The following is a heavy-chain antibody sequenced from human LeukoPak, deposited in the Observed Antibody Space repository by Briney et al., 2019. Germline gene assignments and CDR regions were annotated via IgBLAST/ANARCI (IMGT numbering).Heavy chain of an antibody. J-gene: IGHJ4*02. Sequence: ASVKVSCKASGYTFTGYYMHWVRQAPGQGLEWMGWINPNSGGTNYAQKFQGRVTMTRDTSISTAYMELSRLRSDDTAVYYCARGSDLGGYVYDYWGQGTLVTVSS. V-gene: IGHV1-2*02. D-gene: IGHD5-12*01. CDR3: ARGSDLGGYVYDY. CDR1: GYTFTGYY. CDR2: INPNSGGT.